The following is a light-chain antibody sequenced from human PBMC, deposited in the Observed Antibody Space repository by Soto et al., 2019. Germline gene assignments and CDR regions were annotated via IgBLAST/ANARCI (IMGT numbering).Light chain of an antibody. J-gene: IGKJ4*01. CDR1: QSISSW. CDR3: QQYNSYPLT. V-gene: IGKV1-5*03. Sequence: DIQMTQSPSTLSASVGDRVTITCRASQSISSWLAWYQQKPGTAPNLLIYKASTLQSGVPSRFSGSGSGTEFTLTISSLQPDDFATYYCQQYNSYPLTFGGGTKVEIK. CDR2: KAS.